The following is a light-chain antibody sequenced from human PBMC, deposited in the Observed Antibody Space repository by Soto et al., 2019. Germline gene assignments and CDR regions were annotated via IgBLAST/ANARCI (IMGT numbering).Light chain of an antibody. CDR2: GNR. CDR3: QAYDYSLTASV. CDR1: SSNIGAGYD. V-gene: IGLV1-40*01. Sequence: QTVVTQPPSASGTPGQRVTISCSGSSSNIGAGYDVHWYQQLPGAAPKLVIFGNRNRPSGVPERFSGSKSGTSASLAITGLQAEDEADYYCQAYDYSLTASVFGGGTKLTVL. J-gene: IGLJ3*02.